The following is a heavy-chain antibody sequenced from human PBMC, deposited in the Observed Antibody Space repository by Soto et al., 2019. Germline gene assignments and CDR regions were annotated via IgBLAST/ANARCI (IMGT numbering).Heavy chain of an antibody. CDR2: IYHSGST. V-gene: IGHV4-30-2*01. J-gene: IGHJ6*02. Sequence: SETLSLTCAVSGGSISSGGYSWSWIRQPPGKGLEWIGYIYHSGSTYYNPSLKSRVTISVDRSKNQFSLKLSSVTAADTAVYYCARNRYGDYASYYYGMDVWGQGTTVTVSS. CDR3: ARNRYGDYASYYYGMDV. CDR1: GGSISSGGYS. D-gene: IGHD4-17*01.